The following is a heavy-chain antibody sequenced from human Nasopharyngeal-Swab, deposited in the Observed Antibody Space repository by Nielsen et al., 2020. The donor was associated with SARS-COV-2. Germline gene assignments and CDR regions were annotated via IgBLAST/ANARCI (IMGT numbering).Heavy chain of an antibody. D-gene: IGHD6-13*01. CDR3: AKDRGSSGYYYGMDV. V-gene: IGHV3-30*18. CDR2: ISYDGSNK. Sequence: VRQAPGKGLEWVAVISYDGSNKYYADSVKGRFTISRDNSKNTLYLQMNSLRAEDTAVYYCAKDRGSSGYYYGMDVWGQGTTGTVSS. J-gene: IGHJ6*02.